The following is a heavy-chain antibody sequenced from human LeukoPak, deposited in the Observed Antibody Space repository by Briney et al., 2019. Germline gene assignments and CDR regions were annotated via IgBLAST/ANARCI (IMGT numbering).Heavy chain of an antibody. CDR1: GFTLRSYS. J-gene: IGHJ4*02. V-gene: IGHV3-21*01. CDR3: ARGAAAAPYRGDY. CDR2: LTNSRSYI. Sequence: GGSVRLSCAASGFTLRSYSMNCVRQAPGRGLVCVSSLTNSRSYIHYADSVKGRFTISRVNAQNSLYLQMNNLRAEDTAVYYCARGAAAAPYRGDYWGQRTLVTVSS. D-gene: IGHD6-25*01.